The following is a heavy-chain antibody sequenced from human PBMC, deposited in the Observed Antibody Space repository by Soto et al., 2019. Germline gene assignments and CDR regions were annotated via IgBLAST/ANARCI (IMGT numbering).Heavy chain of an antibody. CDR2: IYHSGSP. Sequence: QGQLQESGPGLVKPSGTLSLTCAVSSGSISSSNWWSWVRQPPGKGLEWIGEIYHSGSPNYNPSLKSRVTISVDMSESQFSLKLSSVTAADTAVYYCARESLGDYADYFDYWGQGTLVTVSS. V-gene: IGHV4-4*02. CDR3: ARESLGDYADYFDY. D-gene: IGHD4-17*01. CDR1: SGSISSSNW. J-gene: IGHJ4*02.